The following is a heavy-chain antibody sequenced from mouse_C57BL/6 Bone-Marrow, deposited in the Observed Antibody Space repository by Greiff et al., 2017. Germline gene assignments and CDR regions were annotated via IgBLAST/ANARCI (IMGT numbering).Heavy chain of an antibody. J-gene: IGHJ4*01. Sequence: VQLQESGAELARPGASVKLSCTASGYTFTSYGISWVKQRTRQGLAWIGEIYPRSGNTYYNAKFKGKATLTADKSSSTAYMELRSLTSEDAAVYFCASDGYPWAMDYWGQGTSVTVSS. CDR3: ASDGYPWAMDY. CDR1: GYTFTSYG. V-gene: IGHV1-81*01. CDR2: IYPRSGNT. D-gene: IGHD2-3*01.